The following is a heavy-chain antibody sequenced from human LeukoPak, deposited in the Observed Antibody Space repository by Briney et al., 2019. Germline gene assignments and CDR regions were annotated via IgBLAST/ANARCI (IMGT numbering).Heavy chain of an antibody. CDR1: GYTFTGYY. V-gene: IGHV1-46*01. CDR2: INPSGGST. D-gene: IGHD1-26*01. CDR3: ARDLLMVGATEGFDY. Sequence: ASVKVSCKASGYTFTGYYMHWVRQAPGQGLEWMGIINPSGGSTSYAQKFQGRVTMTRDMSTSTVYMELSSLRSEDTAVYYCARDLLMVGATEGFDYWGQGTLVTVSS. J-gene: IGHJ4*02.